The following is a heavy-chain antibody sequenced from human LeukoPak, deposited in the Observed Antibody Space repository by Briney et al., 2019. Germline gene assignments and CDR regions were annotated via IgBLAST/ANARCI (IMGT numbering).Heavy chain of an antibody. J-gene: IGHJ3*02. CDR2: INSDGSST. CDR3: ARQRGYAFDI. CDR1: GFTFSSYW. V-gene: IGHV3-74*01. Sequence: GGSLRLSCAGSGFTFSSYWMHWVRQAPGKGLVWVSHINSDGSSTTYADSVKGRFTFSRDNAKNTMYLQMDSLRAEDTAVYYCARQRGYAFDIWGQGTVVTVSS.